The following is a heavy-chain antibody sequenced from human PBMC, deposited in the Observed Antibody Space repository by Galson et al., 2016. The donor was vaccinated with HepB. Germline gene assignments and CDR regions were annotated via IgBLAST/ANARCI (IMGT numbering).Heavy chain of an antibody. CDR2: IWSDGSNK. CDR3: ARNQAIVVAQDWYFDL. J-gene: IGHJ2*01. V-gene: IGHV3-33*01. D-gene: IGHD3-22*01. Sequence: SLRLSCAGSGFTFGTSGMHWVRQAPGKGLEWVALIWSDGSNKYYSDSVKGRFTISRDNSKNTLSLQMNSLRVEDTAVYYCARNQAIVVAQDWYFDLWGRGTLVTVSS. CDR1: GFTFGTSG.